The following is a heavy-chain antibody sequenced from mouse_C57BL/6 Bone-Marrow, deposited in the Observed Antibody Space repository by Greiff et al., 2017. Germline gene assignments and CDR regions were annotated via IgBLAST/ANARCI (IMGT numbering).Heavy chain of an antibody. CDR3: ARIHYGSSFYWYFDV. CDR2: IWWDDAK. Sequence: QVTLKESGPGILQPSPTLSLTCSFSGFSLSTFGMGVGWIRQPSGKGLEWLAPIWWDDAKYYNPALKSRHTISKETSKNLVLLKIANVDTADTATYYCARIHYGSSFYWYFDVWGTGTTVTVSS. V-gene: IGHV8-8*01. J-gene: IGHJ1*03. D-gene: IGHD1-1*01. CDR1: GFSLSTFGMG.